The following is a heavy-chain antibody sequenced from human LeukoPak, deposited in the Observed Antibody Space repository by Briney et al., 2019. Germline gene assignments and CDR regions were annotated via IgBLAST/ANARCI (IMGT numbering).Heavy chain of an antibody. CDR3: ARVRGDNYDFWSGYFHVGFFHL. CDR1: GYTFTSYG. Sequence: ASVKVSCKASGYTFTSYGISWVRQAPGQGLEWMGWISAYNGNTNYAQKLQGRVTMTTDTSTSTAYMELRSLRSDDTAVYYCARVRGDNYDFWSGYFHVGFFHLWGRGTLVTVTS. CDR2: ISAYNGNT. J-gene: IGHJ2*01. D-gene: IGHD3-3*01. V-gene: IGHV1-18*01.